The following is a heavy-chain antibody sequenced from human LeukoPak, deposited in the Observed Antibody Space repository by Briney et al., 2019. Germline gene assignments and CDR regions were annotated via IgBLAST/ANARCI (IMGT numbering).Heavy chain of an antibody. V-gene: IGHV3-30*02. D-gene: IGHD3-9*01. Sequence: GGSLRLSCAASGFTFSNFGMHWVRQAPGKGLEWVAFIRDDGSNKYYAESVKGRFTISRDNSKNTVYLQMNSLRAEDTAVYYCAEGALSITIFSSDPWGQGTLVTVSS. CDR2: IRDDGSNK. CDR3: AEGALSITIFSSDP. CDR1: GFTFSNFG. J-gene: IGHJ5*02.